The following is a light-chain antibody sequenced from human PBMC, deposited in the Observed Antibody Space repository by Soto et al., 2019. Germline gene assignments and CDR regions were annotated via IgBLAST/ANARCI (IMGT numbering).Light chain of an antibody. CDR1: SSDVGDYDY. J-gene: IGLJ2*01. CDR2: DVS. Sequence: QSALTQPASGSGSPGQSITISCTGTSSDVGDYDYVSWYQQHPGKAPKLVIYDVSNRPSGVSNRFSGSKSGNTASLTISGLQAEDEADYYCSSYSSSSTVVFGEGTKLTVL. V-gene: IGLV2-14*03. CDR3: SSYSSSSTVV.